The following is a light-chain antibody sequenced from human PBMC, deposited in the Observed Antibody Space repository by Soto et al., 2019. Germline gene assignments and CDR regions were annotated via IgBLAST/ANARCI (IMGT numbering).Light chain of an antibody. CDR1: QDISNY. J-gene: IGKJ1*01. V-gene: IGKV1-5*01. CDR2: DAS. CDR3: QHYNSYGT. Sequence: DIQMTQSPSSLSASVGDRVTITCQASQDISNYLNWYQQKPGKAPKILIYDASTLESGVPSRFSGSGSGTEFTLTISNLQPDDFATYYCQHYNSYGTFGQGTKVDIK.